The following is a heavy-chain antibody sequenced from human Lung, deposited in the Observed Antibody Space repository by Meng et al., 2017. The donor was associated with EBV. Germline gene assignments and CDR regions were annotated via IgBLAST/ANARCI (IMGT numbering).Heavy chain of an antibody. Sequence: QVRLGQSGAEVKQPGSSVKVSCKASVGTFTSHAISWVRQAPGQGLEWVGGIDPIFGAPHYAQKFQGRVTVAADESRSSAFMELSSLRSEDTAVFYCVFREYGDFDYWGQGTLVTVSS. CDR2: IDPIFGAP. V-gene: IGHV1-69*12. D-gene: IGHD3-10*02. CDR1: VGTFTSHA. J-gene: IGHJ4*02. CDR3: VFREYGDFDY.